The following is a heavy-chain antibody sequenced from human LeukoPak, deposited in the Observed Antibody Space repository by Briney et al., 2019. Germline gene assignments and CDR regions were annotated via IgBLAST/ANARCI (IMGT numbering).Heavy chain of an antibody. CDR2: INHSGST. CDR1: GGSFSGYY. CDR3: ASSTWYSSGPSF. Sequence: PSETLSLTCAVYGGSFSGYYWSWIRQPPGKGLEWIGEINHSGSTNYNPSLKSRVTISVDTSKNQFSLKLNSVTAADTAVFYCASSTWYSSGPSFWGQGTMVTVSS. D-gene: IGHD6-19*01. V-gene: IGHV4-34*01. J-gene: IGHJ3*01.